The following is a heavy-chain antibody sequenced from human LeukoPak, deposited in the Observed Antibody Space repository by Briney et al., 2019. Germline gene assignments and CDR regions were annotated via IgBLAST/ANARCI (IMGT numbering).Heavy chain of an antibody. CDR1: GFTFSSYA. Sequence: GGSLRLSCAASGFTFSSYAMHWVRQAPGKGLEYVSAISSNGGSTYYANSVKGRFTISRDNSKNTLYLQMGSLRAEVMAVYYCARAVHCDSSGFGYWGQGTLVTVSS. D-gene: IGHD3-22*01. CDR2: ISSNGGST. V-gene: IGHV3-64*01. CDR3: ARAVHCDSSGFGY. J-gene: IGHJ4*02.